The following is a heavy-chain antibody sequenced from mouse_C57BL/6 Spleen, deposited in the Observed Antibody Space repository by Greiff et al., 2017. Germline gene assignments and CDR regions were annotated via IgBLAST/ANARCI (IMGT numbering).Heavy chain of an antibody. J-gene: IGHJ4*01. V-gene: IGHV1-82*01. D-gene: IGHD2-5*01. CDR1: GYAFSSSW. CDR3: ARGAYYSNLYYAMDY. CDR2: ISPGDGDT. Sequence: VQLQQSGPELVKPGASVKISCKASGYAFSSSWMTWVKQRPGKGLEWIGRISPGDGDTNYNGKFKGKATLTADKSSSTAYMQLSSLTSEDSAVYFCARGAYYSNLYYAMDYWGQGTSVTVSS.